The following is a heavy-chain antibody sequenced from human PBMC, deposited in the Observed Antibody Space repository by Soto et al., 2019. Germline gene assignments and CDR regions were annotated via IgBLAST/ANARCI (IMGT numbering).Heavy chain of an antibody. J-gene: IGHJ6*02. Sequence: QVQLVQSGAEVKKPGASVKVSCKASGYTFTSYYMHWARQAPGQGLEWMGIINPSGGSTSYAQKFQGRVTMTRDTSTSTVYMELSSLRSEDTAVYYCARGGLRRGYYYGMDVWGQGTTVTVSS. CDR1: GYTFTSYY. D-gene: IGHD3-10*01. CDR3: ARGGLRRGYYYGMDV. CDR2: INPSGGST. V-gene: IGHV1-46*01.